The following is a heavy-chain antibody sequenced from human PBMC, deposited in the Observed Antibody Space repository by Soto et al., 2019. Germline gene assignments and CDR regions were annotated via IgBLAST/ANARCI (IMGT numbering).Heavy chain of an antibody. CDR2: IIPIFGTA. CDR1: GGTFSSYA. V-gene: IGHV1-69*01. J-gene: IGHJ5*02. CDR3: ARDRVYCSGGSCDGFIGWFDH. Sequence: QVQLVQSGAEVKKPGSSVKVSCKASGGTFSSYAISWVRQAPGQGLEWMGGIIPIFGTANYAQKFQGRVTITADESTSTAYMELSSLRSEDTAVYYCARDRVYCSGGSCDGFIGWFDHWGQGTLVTVSS. D-gene: IGHD2-15*01.